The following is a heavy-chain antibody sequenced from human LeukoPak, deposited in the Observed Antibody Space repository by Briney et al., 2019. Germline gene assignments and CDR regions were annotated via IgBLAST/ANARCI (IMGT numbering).Heavy chain of an antibody. D-gene: IGHD6-13*01. V-gene: IGHV3-21*01. CDR3: ARETTEAAAGSLYDY. CDR1: GFTFSSYS. CDR2: ISSSSSYI. J-gene: IGHJ4*02. Sequence: GGSLRLSCAASGFTFSSYSMNWVRQAPGKGLEWVSSISSSSSYIYYADSVKGRFTISRDNAKNSLYLQMNSLRAEDTAVYYCARETTEAAAGSLYDYWGQGTLVTVSS.